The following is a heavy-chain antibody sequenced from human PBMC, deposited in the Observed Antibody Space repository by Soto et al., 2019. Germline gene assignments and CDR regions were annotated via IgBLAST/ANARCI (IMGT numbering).Heavy chain of an antibody. Sequence: GGSLRLSCAASGFTFRTYAMNWVRQAPGKGLEWISAISGSGSFTHYADSVRGRFTISRDNSQNQLYLQMSSLRGDDTAMYYCAKIPTGSGSSKFDYWGQGIQVTVSS. CDR1: GFTFRTYA. CDR3: AKIPTGSGSSKFDY. J-gene: IGHJ4*02. D-gene: IGHD3-10*01. V-gene: IGHV3-23*01. CDR2: ISGSGSFT.